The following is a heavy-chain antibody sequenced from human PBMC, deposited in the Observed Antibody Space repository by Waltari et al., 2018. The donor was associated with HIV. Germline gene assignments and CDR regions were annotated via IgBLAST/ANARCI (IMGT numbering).Heavy chain of an antibody. CDR1: GLNFNFFT. V-gene: IGHV3-21*02. CDR3: VRDRTSVTTGDFDS. CDR2: ITRGSSYL. D-gene: IGHD1-1*01. Sequence: EVRLVESGGGLVKPGGSLPLSCTASGLNFNFFTMTWVRLAPSKGLEWVSSITRGSSYLYYSDAVKGRFTVSRDNAKNSLFLQLKALTAEDTALYFCVRDRTSVTTGDFDSWGQGVPVTVSS. J-gene: IGHJ4*02.